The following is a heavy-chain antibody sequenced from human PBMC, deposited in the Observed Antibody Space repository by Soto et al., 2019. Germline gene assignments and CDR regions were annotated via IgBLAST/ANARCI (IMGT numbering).Heavy chain of an antibody. CDR1: GFTFSSYA. J-gene: IGHJ5*02. D-gene: IGHD2-8*02. Sequence: EVQLLESGGGLVQPGGSLRLSCAASGFTFSSYAMSWVRQAPGKGMEWVSAISGSGGSTYYADSVKGRFTISRDNSKNPLYLQMNSLRSEDTAVYYCANQRRGTGGNSNSGWFDPWGQGTLVTVSS. CDR3: ANQRRGTGGNSNSGWFDP. CDR2: ISGSGGST. V-gene: IGHV3-23*01.